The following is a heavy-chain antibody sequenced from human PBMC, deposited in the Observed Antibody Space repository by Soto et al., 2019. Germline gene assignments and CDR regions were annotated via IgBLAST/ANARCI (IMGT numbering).Heavy chain of an antibody. D-gene: IGHD1-26*01. J-gene: IGHJ5*02. Sequence: QEQLVQSGAEVRKPGSSVKVSCKASGGAFNSKAIAWVRQAPGHGLEWMGGIVHLFGSTDYAQRFQGRLTITADEITDTVYMELSSLRPHYTAVYFCATLVESSGCDPRGQGTRFIVSP. CDR3: ATLVESSGCDP. CDR2: IVHLFGST. CDR1: GGAFNSKA. V-gene: IGHV1-69*01.